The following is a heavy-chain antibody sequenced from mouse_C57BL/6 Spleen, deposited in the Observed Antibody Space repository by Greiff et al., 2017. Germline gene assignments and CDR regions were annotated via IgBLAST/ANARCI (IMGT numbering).Heavy chain of an antibody. V-gene: IGHV3-6*01. D-gene: IGHD1-1*01. J-gene: IGHJ2*01. Sequence: EVQLQESGPGLVKPSQSLSLTCSVTGYSITSGYYWNWIRQFPGNKLEWMGYISYDGSNNYNPSLKNRTSITRDTSKNQFFLKLNSVTTEDTATYYCARVPYYYGSSYDAFDYWGQGTTLTVSS. CDR1: GYSITSGYY. CDR2: ISYDGSN. CDR3: ARVPYYYGSSYDAFDY.